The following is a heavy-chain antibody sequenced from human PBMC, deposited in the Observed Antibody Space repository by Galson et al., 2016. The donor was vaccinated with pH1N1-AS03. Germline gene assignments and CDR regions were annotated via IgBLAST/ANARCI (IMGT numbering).Heavy chain of an antibody. V-gene: IGHV1-2*04. CDR2: INTDSGVT. CDR1: GYIFTGFY. D-gene: IGHD2-2*01. CDR3: ARDPRGPCTSATCPTTYYFCMDV. J-gene: IGHJ6*02. Sequence: SVKVSCKASGYIFTGFYVHWVRQAPGQGLEWMGWINTDSGVTNYAQKFEAWVTMTRDTSVSTAYMELYGLKSDDTAVYYCARDPRGPCTSATCPTTYYFCMDVWRQGTTVIVSS.